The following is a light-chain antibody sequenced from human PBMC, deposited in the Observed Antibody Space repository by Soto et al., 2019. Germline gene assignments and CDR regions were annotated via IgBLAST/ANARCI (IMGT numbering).Light chain of an antibody. CDR3: QQYGSSPRT. V-gene: IGKV3-20*01. J-gene: IGKJ1*01. Sequence: PGDRATLSCRASQSVSSSYLAWYQQKPGQAPRLLIYGASSRATGIPDRFSGSGSGTDFTLTISRLEPEDFAVYYCQQYGSSPRTFGQGTKVDIK. CDR1: QSVSSSY. CDR2: GAS.